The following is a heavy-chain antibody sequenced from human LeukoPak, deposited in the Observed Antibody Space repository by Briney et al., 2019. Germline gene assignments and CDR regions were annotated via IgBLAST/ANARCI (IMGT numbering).Heavy chain of an antibody. Sequence: SETLSLTCTVSGVSVMSNFMAWIRQPAGKGLEWVGRIYTGGNTNYNPSLKSRVTISVDTSKNQFSLNLTSVTAADTAIYYCARDHVLLRAIDLWGQGTLVTVSS. CDR1: GVSVMSNF. J-gene: IGHJ5*02. CDR2: IYTGGNT. V-gene: IGHV4-4*07. D-gene: IGHD2-8*02. CDR3: ARDHVLLRAIDL.